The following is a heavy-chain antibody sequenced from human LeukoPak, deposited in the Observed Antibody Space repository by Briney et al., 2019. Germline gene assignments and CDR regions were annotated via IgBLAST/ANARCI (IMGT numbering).Heavy chain of an antibody. CDR3: ARDPREVYRSMVRGRDWFDP. CDR2: IYYSGST. CDR1: GGSIDSNSYY. D-gene: IGHD3-10*01. Sequence: PSETLSLTCTVSGGSIDSNSYYWGWIRQPPGKGLEWIGSIYYSGSTYYNPSLKSRVTISLDTSKNQFSLKLSSVTAADTAVYYCARDPREVYRSMVRGRDWFDPWGQGTLVTVSS. J-gene: IGHJ5*02. V-gene: IGHV4-39*07.